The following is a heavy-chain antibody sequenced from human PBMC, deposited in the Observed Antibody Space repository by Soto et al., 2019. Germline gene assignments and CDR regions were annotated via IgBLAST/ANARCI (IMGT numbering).Heavy chain of an antibody. CDR2: IYSGGST. J-gene: IGHJ6*03. D-gene: IGHD3-10*01. V-gene: IGHV3-53*04. Sequence: GGSLRLSCAASGFTVSSNYMSWVRQAPGKGLEWVSVIYSGGSTYYADSVKGRFTISRHNSKNTLYLQMNSLRAEDTAVYYCARDSGSGSSTHYYYYYMDVWGKGTTVTVSS. CDR1: GFTVSSNY. CDR3: ARDSGSGSSTHYYYYYMDV.